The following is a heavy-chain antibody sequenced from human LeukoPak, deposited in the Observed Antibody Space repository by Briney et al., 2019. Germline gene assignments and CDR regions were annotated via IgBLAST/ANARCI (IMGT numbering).Heavy chain of an antibody. J-gene: IGHJ3*02. CDR1: GFTFSSYA. D-gene: IGHD1-26*01. Sequence: GGSLRLSCAASGFTFSSYAMHWVRQAPGKGLEWVAYLRYDGNNKYYADSVQGRFTISRDNSKNTLYLQMNSLRAEDTAVYYCAKGQTAGWVLDAFDIWGQGTMVTVSS. CDR2: LRYDGNNK. CDR3: AKGQTAGWVLDAFDI. V-gene: IGHV3-30*02.